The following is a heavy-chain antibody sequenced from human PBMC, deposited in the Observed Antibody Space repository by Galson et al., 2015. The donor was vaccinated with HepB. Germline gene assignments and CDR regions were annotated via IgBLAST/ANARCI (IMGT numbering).Heavy chain of an antibody. CDR1: GFTFSSYE. CDR2: ISSSGSTI. V-gene: IGHV3-48*03. D-gene: IGHD6-19*01. J-gene: IGHJ6*02. Sequence: SLRLSCAASGFTFSSYEMNWVRQAPGKGLVWLSYISSSGSTIYYADSVKGRFTISRDNAKNSLYLQMNCLRAEDTAVYYCAVTVADKPRFFYYYGMDVWGQGTTVTVSS. CDR3: AVTVADKPRFFYYYGMDV.